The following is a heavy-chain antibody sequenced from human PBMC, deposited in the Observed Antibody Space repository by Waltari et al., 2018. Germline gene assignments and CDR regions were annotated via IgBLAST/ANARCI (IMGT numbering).Heavy chain of an antibody. CDR1: NG. CDR2: VHRSGRT. Sequence: NGWSWVRQSPEKGLEWIGQVHRSGRTNYNPSCASRVDMSLEMSINQFSLKVVSATAADTAVYYCARDRGRGLYLDPWCQGTLVTVSP. J-gene: IGHJ5*02. D-gene: IGHD2-15*01. CDR3: ARDRGRGLYLDP. V-gene: IGHV4-4*02.